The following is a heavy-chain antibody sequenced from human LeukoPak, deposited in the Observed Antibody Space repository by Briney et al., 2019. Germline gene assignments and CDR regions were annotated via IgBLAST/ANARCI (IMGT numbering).Heavy chain of an antibody. CDR1: GFTFSSYA. J-gene: IGHJ4*02. V-gene: IGHV3-30*04. Sequence: GGSLRLSCAASGFTFSSYAMHWVRQAPGKGLEWVAVISYDGSNKYYADSVKGRFTISRDNSKNTLYLQMNSLRAEDTAVYYCAGGRITIFGVVIGPLDYWGQGTLVTVSS. CDR3: AGGRITIFGVVIGPLDY. CDR2: ISYDGSNK. D-gene: IGHD3-3*01.